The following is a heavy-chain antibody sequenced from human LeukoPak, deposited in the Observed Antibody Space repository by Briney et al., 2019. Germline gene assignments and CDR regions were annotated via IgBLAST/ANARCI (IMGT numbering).Heavy chain of an antibody. CDR2: ISSSSSYI. V-gene: IGHV3-21*01. CDR1: GFTFSSYS. CDR3: ARVARSEHFDY. Sequence: GNLRFNCAACGFTFSSYSMNWVRQGPGKGLEWVSSISSSSSYIYYADPVKGRFTISRDNAKNSLYLQMNSLRAEDTAVYYCARVARSEHFDYWGQGTLVNVSS. J-gene: IGHJ4*02.